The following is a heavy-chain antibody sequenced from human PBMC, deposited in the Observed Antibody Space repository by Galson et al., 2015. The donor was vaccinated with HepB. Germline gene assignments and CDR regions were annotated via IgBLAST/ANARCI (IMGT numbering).Heavy chain of an antibody. CDR2: IYSGGST. D-gene: IGHD6-19*01. CDR1: GFTVSSNY. Sequence: LRLSCAASGFTVSSNYMSWVRQAPGKGLEWVSVIYSGGSTYYADSVKGRFTISRDNSKNTLYLQMNSLRAEDTAVYYCARDSSGWVFDYWGQGTLVTVSS. J-gene: IGHJ4*02. V-gene: IGHV3-66*01. CDR3: ARDSSGWVFDY.